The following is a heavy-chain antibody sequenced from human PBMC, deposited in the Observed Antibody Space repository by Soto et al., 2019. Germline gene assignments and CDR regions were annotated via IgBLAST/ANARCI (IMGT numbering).Heavy chain of an antibody. J-gene: IGHJ6*03. D-gene: IGHD3-3*01. CDR2: IWYDGSNK. Sequence: QVQLVESGGGVVQPGRSLRLSCAASGFTFSSYGMHWVRQAPGKGLEWVAVIWYDGSNKYYADSVKGRFTISRDNSNNTLYLQMNSLRAEDTAVDYCARDQGFWSGYYYYMDVWGKGTTVTVSS. V-gene: IGHV3-33*01. CDR1: GFTFSSYG. CDR3: ARDQGFWSGYYYYMDV.